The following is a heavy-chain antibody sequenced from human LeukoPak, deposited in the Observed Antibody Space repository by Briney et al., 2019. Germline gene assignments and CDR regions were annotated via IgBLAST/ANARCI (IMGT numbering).Heavy chain of an antibody. CDR2: INSDGSST. V-gene: IGHV3-74*01. CDR1: GFTFSSYL. CDR3: ARGGYSSGNFDY. Sequence: GGSLRLSCAASGFTFSSYLMHWVRQAPGKGLVWVSRINSDGSSTSYADSVKGRFTISRDNAKNTLYLQMNSLRAEDTAVYYCARGGYSSGNFDYWGQGTLVTVSS. D-gene: IGHD6-19*01. J-gene: IGHJ4*02.